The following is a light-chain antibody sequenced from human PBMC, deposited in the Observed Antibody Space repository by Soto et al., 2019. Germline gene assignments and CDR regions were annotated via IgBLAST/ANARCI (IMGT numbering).Light chain of an antibody. CDR3: QQSYSLPYT. V-gene: IGKV1-39*01. Sequence: DIQMTQSPSSLSASVGDRVTITCRPSQSIDNFLNWYQQKPGKAPNLLIYAASSLQSGVSSRFSGSGSGTDFTLTISSLQPEDSATYYCQQSYSLPYTLGQGTKVDIK. CDR1: QSIDNF. CDR2: AAS. J-gene: IGKJ2*01.